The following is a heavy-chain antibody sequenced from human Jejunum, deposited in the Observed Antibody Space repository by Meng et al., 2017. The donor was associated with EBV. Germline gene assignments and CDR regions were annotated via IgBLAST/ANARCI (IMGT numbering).Heavy chain of an antibody. D-gene: IGHD6-19*01. J-gene: IGHJ4*02. CDR2: IIHSGST. Sequence: VALQQRGPGLLKPSEPLSLTCAVYGGFFNYYYWTWIRQPPGKGLEWIGEIIHSGSTNYDPSLKSRVTISVDRSKNQFSLKLTSVTAADTAVYYCARKAVPGTFARPKFDYWGQGTLVTVSS. CDR1: GGFFNYYY. V-gene: IGHV4-34*12. CDR3: ARKAVPGTFARPKFDY.